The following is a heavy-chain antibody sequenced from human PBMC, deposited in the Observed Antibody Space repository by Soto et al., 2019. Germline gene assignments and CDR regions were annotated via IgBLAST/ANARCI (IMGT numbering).Heavy chain of an antibody. J-gene: IGHJ6*02. CDR2: ISGSGGST. V-gene: IGHV3-23*01. Sequence: GGSLRLSCAASGFTFSSYAMSWVRQAPGKGLEWVSAISGSGGSTYYADSVKGRFTISRDNSKNTLYLQMNSLRAEDTAVYYCAKVMYPAAMGDWHYYYYGMDVWGQGTTVTVSS. D-gene: IGHD5-18*01. CDR3: AKVMYPAAMGDWHYYYYGMDV. CDR1: GFTFSSYA.